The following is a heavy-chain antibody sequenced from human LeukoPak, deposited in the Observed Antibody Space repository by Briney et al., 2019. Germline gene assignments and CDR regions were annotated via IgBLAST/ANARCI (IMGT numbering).Heavy chain of an antibody. D-gene: IGHD1-26*01. J-gene: IGHJ4*02. CDR1: GYTLTELS. CDR3: ATAIRIRYQWELNPFDY. CDR2: FDPEDGET. V-gene: IGHV1-24*01. Sequence: ASVKVPCKVSGYTLTELSMHWVRQAPGKGLEWMGGFDPEDGETIYAQKFQGRVTMTEDTSTDTAYMELSSLRSEDTAVYYCATAIRIRYQWELNPFDYWGQGTLVTVSS.